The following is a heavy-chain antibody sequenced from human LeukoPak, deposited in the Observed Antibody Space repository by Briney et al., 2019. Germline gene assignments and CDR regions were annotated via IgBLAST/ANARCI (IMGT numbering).Heavy chain of an antibody. CDR2: ISYDGSNK. Sequence: GGSLRLSCAASGFTFSSHAMHWVRQAPGKGLEWVAVISYDGSNKYYADSVKGRFTISRDNSKNTLYLQMNSLRAEDTAVYYCAREAVPDHDFWSGYYNRFDWFDPWGQGTLVTVSS. CDR1: GFTFSSHA. V-gene: IGHV3-30-3*01. D-gene: IGHD3-3*01. CDR3: AREAVPDHDFWSGYYNRFDWFDP. J-gene: IGHJ5*02.